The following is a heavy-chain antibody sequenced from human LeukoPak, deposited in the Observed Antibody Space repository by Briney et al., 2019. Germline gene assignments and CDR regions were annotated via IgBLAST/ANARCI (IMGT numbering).Heavy chain of an antibody. CDR3: ARGGYDSSGYTYYYYYGMDV. Sequence: PGRSLRPSCAASGFTFSSYGMHWVRQAPGKGLEWVAVIWYDGSNKYYADSVKGRFTISRDNSKNTLYLQMNSLRAEDTAVYYCARGGYDSSGYTYYYYYGMDVWGQGTTVTVSS. V-gene: IGHV3-33*01. D-gene: IGHD3-22*01. J-gene: IGHJ6*02. CDR2: IWYDGSNK. CDR1: GFTFSSYG.